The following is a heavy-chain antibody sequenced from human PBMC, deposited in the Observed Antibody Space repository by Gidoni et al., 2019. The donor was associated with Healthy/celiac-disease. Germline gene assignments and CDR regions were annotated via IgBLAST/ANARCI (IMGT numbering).Heavy chain of an antibody. V-gene: IGHV3-53*01. D-gene: IGHD4-17*01. CDR2: IYSGGST. J-gene: IGHJ6*03. CDR1: GFTVSSNY. CDR3: ARSPARYGDYPHPYYYYYYYMDV. Sequence: EVQLVESGGGLIQPGGSLRLSCAASGFTVSSNYMSWVRQAPGKGLEWVSVIYSGGSTYYADSVKGRFTISRDNSKNTLYLQMNSLRAEDTAVYYCARSPARYGDYPHPYYYYYYYMDVWGKGTTVTVSS.